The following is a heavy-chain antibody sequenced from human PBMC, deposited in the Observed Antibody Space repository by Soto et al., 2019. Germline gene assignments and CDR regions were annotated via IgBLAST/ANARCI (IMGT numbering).Heavy chain of an antibody. CDR3: ARAIGPTLFDY. Sequence: GESLKISCSASGFTFSSYDMHLVLQGTGKGLEWVSAIGTTGDTYYAGSVKGRFTISRENAKNSLYLQMNSLRAGDTAIYFCARAIGPTLFDYWGQGTLVTVSS. CDR2: IGTTGDT. D-gene: IGHD3-22*01. V-gene: IGHV3-13*04. CDR1: GFTFSSYD. J-gene: IGHJ4*02.